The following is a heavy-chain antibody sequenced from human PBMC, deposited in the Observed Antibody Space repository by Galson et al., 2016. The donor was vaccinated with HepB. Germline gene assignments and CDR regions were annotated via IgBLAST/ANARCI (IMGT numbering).Heavy chain of an antibody. J-gene: IGHJ4*02. V-gene: IGHV7-4-1*02. Sequence: SVKVSCKACGYNFTNYAMNWVRQAPGEGLEWMGWINTMTGNPAYAQGFTGRFVFSLDTSVSTAFLQISSLKAEDTAVYYCARARTYYDMLSGYYLDYWGQGTLVTVSS. CDR1: GYNFTNYA. CDR2: INTMTGNP. CDR3: ARARTYYDMLSGYYLDY. D-gene: IGHD3-9*01.